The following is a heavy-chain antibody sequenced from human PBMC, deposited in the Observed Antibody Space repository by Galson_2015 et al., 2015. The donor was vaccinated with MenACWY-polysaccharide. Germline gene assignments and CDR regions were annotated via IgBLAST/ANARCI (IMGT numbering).Heavy chain of an antibody. CDR3: ARGYSAYD. CDR2: IESDGSST. V-gene: IGHV3-74*01. D-gene: IGHD5-12*01. CDR1: GFTFSTYW. Sequence: SLRLSCAAYGFTFSTYWMHWVRQAPGKGLVWVSRIESDGSSTNYADSVKGRFTISRDNAKNTLYLQMNSLRAEDTALYYCARGYSAYDWGQGTLVTGSA. J-gene: IGHJ4*02.